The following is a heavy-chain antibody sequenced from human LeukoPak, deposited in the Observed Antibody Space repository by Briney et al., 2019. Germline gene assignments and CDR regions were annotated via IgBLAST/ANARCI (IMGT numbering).Heavy chain of an antibody. V-gene: IGHV3-30*19. CDR2: ISYDGSNK. D-gene: IGHD3-9*01. CDR3: ARPPTGWHDAFDI. CDR1: GFTFSSYG. J-gene: IGHJ3*02. Sequence: GRSLRLSCAASGFTFSSYGMHWVRQAPGKGLEWVAVISYDGSNKYYADSVKGRFTISRDNSKNTLYLQMNSLRAEDTAVYYCARPPTGWHDAFDIWGQGTMVTVSS.